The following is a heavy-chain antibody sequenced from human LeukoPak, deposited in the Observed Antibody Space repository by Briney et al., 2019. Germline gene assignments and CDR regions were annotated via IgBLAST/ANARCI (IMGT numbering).Heavy chain of an antibody. J-gene: IGHJ4*02. CDR3: ARDSARYYDSSGYYYDY. D-gene: IGHD3-22*01. CDR1: GYTFTGYY. Sequence: ASVKVSCKAPGYTFTGYYMHWVRQAPGQGLEWMGWINPNSGGANYAQKFQGRVTMTRDTSISTAYMELSRLRSDDTAVYYCARDSARYYDSSGYYYDYWGQGTLVTVSS. CDR2: INPNSGGA. V-gene: IGHV1-2*02.